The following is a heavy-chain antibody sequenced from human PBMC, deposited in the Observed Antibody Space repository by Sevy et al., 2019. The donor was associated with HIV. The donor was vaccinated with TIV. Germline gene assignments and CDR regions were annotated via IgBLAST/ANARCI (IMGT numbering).Heavy chain of an antibody. Sequence: GGSLRLSCEVSGFRVSHNYVSWVRQHPAKGLEWVSVIYPGGRAFYGDAAQGRFTNSTDDSKNTVSHQMNSLTVDDKALYYCAPPPTIHTFWTGYYLHWGRGTLVTVSS. CDR1: GFRVSHNY. CDR2: IYPGGRA. V-gene: IGHV3-53*01. CDR3: APPPTIHTFWTGYYLH. D-gene: IGHD3-3*01. J-gene: IGHJ4*02.